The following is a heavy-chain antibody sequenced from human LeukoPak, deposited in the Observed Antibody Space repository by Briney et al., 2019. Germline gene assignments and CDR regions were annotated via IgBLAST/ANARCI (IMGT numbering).Heavy chain of an antibody. Sequence: GASVKVSCKASGYTFTSHYMHWVRQAPGQGLEWMGIINPSGGSTSYAQKFQGRVTMTRDMSTSTVYMELSSLRSEDTAVYYCARERDIVVVPAYWFDPWGQGTLVTVSS. CDR1: GYTFTSHY. V-gene: IGHV1-46*01. J-gene: IGHJ5*02. D-gene: IGHD2-2*01. CDR2: INPSGGST. CDR3: ARERDIVVVPAYWFDP.